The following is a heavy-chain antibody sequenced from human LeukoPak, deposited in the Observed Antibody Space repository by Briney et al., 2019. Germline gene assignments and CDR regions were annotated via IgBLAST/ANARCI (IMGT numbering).Heavy chain of an antibody. CDR3: ARDLLRYFDWLLGGAFDI. J-gene: IGHJ3*02. CDR1: GGSISSYY. D-gene: IGHD3-9*01. CDR2: IYYSGST. Sequence: SETLSLTCTVSGGSISSYYWSWIRQPPGKGLEWIGYIYYSGSTNYNPSLKSRVTISVDTSKNQFSLKLSSVTAADTAVYYCARDLLRYFDWLLGGAFDIWGQGTMVTVSS. V-gene: IGHV4-59*12.